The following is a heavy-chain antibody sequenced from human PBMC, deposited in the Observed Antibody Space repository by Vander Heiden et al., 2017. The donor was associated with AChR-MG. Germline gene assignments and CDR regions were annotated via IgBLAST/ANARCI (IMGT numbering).Heavy chain of an antibody. D-gene: IGHD6-13*01. CDR1: GFTFSSYA. J-gene: IGHJ6*03. V-gene: IGHV3-23*01. CDR3: AKILRGIAAAGVHYYYYMDV. Sequence: EVQLLESGGGLVQPGGSLRLSCADSGFTFSSYAMSGVRQAPGKGLEWVSAISGSGGSTYYADSVKGRFTISRDNSKNTLYLQMNSLRAEDTAVYYCAKILRGIAAAGVHYYYYMDVWGKGTTVTVSS. CDR2: ISGSGGST.